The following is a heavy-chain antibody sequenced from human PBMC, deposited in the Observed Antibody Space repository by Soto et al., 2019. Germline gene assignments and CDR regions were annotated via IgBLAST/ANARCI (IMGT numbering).Heavy chain of an antibody. Sequence: ASVKVSCKASGFTFTSSAVQWVRQARGQRLEWIGWIVVGSGNTNYAQKFQERVTITRDMSTSTAYMELSSLRSEDTAVYYCAEEGAAAGTGGMDVWGQGTTVTVSS. V-gene: IGHV1-58*01. CDR3: AEEGAAAGTGGMDV. CDR1: GFTFTSSA. CDR2: IVVGSGNT. D-gene: IGHD6-13*01. J-gene: IGHJ6*02.